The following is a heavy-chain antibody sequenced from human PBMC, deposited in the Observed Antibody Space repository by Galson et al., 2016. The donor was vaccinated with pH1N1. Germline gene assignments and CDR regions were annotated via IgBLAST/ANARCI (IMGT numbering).Heavy chain of an antibody. Sequence: QSGAEVKKPGDSLKISCKVSGYNFTNYWIAWVRQKPGKGLEWMGIVYPGDSDTRYSPSFRGLFTFSADKSIGTAYLQWSSLEASDTAIYYCARLRGGITVVREVYFDLWGQGTLVTVSP. CDR2: VYPGDSDT. V-gene: IGHV5-51*03. CDR3: ARLRGGITVVREVYFDL. J-gene: IGHJ4*02. D-gene: IGHD3-10*01. CDR1: GYNFTNYW.